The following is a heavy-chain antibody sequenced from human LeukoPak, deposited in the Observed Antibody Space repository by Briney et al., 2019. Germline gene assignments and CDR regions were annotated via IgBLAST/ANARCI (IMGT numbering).Heavy chain of an antibody. J-gene: IGHJ3*02. CDR2: IYYSGST. CDR3: ASVYYDSRGDAFDI. D-gene: IGHD3-22*01. CDR1: GGSISSGGYY. Sequence: SETLSLTCTVSGGSISSGGYYWSWMRQHPGKGLEWIGYIYYSGSTYYNPSLKSRVTISVDTSKNQFSLKLSSVTAADTAVYYCASVYYDSRGDAFDIWGQGTMVTVSS. V-gene: IGHV4-31*03.